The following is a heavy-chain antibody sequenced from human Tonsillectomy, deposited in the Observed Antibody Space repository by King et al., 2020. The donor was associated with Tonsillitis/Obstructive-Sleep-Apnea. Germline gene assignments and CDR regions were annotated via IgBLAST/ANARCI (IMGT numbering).Heavy chain of an antibody. D-gene: IGHD4-17*01. J-gene: IGHJ6*03. CDR3: ARDHDYGDYGTYYYYMDV. V-gene: IGHV1-18*01. CDR1: GYTFTNYG. Sequence: QLVQSGAEVKKPGASVKVSCKTSGYTFTNYGISWVRQAPGQGLEWLGWISAYNGNTNSAQKLQGRVTMTTDTSTSTAYMELRSLRSDDTAVYYCARDHDYGDYGTYYYYMDVWGIGTTVTVSS. CDR2: ISAYNGNT.